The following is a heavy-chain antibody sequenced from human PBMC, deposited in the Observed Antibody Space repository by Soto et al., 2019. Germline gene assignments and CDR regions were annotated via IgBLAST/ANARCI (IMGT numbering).Heavy chain of an antibody. J-gene: IGHJ6*02. CDR2: IIPIFGIA. CDR3: AREDRDRETGLVPAAIDGMDV. CDR1: VGTFSRYS. V-gene: IGHV1-69*08. Sequence: QVQLVQSGAEVKKPGSSVKVSCKASVGTFSRYSITWVRQAPGHGLEWIGRIIPIFGIASYAQKFQGRVTITADESTSTAYMELSSLISDDTAVYYCAREDRDRETGLVPAAIDGMDVWGQRATVTFSS. D-gene: IGHD2-2*01.